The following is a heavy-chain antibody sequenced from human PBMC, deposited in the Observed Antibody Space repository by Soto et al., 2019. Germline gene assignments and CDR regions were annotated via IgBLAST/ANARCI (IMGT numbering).Heavy chain of an antibody. J-gene: IGHJ6*02. D-gene: IGHD2-15*01. Sequence: QVQLVQSGAEVKKPGASVKVSCKASGYTVTSYYMHWVRQAPGQGLEWMGIINPSGGSTSYAQKFQGRITMTRDTPTSTVYMEVSSLRSEDTAVYYCARDLGYCSAGSCYRPSYYGMDVWGQGTTVSVSS. CDR3: ARDLGYCSAGSCYRPSYYGMDV. V-gene: IGHV1-46*01. CDR1: GYTVTSYY. CDR2: INPSGGST.